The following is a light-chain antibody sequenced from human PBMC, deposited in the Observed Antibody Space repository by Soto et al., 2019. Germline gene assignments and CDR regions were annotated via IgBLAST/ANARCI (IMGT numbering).Light chain of an antibody. V-gene: IGLV2-14*01. CDR2: DVS. J-gene: IGLJ1*01. CDR1: SSDVGGYNY. Sequence: QSALTQPASVSGSPGQSITISCTGSSSDVGGYNYVPWYQQHPGKAPKLMIYDVSNRPSGVSNRFSGSKSGNTASLTITGLQAEDEADYYCSSYTSSSTLYVFGTGTKGHRP. CDR3: SSYTSSSTLYV.